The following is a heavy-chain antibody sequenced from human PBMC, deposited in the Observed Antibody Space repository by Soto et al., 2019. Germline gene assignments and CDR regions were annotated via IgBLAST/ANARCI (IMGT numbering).Heavy chain of an antibody. J-gene: IGHJ5*02. Sequence: TGGSLRLCCAASGFTFSAYTMNWARQAPGKGLDWVSAIVSGGTTYYADSVKGRFTIFRDDSTNTLYLQMNNLRAEDTPLYYCARDRPIRDSGSPSFDPWGQGIQVTVSS. D-gene: IGHD3-10*01. CDR3: ARDRPIRDSGSPSFDP. CDR1: GFTFSAYT. CDR2: IVSGGTT. V-gene: IGHV3-23*01.